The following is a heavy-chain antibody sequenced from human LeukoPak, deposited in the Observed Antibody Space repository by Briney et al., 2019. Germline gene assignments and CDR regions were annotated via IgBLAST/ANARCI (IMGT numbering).Heavy chain of an antibody. J-gene: IGHJ4*02. Sequence: PGWSLRLSCAASGFTFSGSDMHWVGQAAGKGLEWVGRIRSKANSYATAYAASVKGRFTISRDDSKNTAYLQMNSLKTEDTAVYYCTSLLKSQVDTDYWGQGTLVTVSS. CDR3: TSLLKSQVDTDY. CDR1: GFTFSGSD. V-gene: IGHV3-73*01. CDR2: IRSKANSYAT. D-gene: IGHD2-15*01.